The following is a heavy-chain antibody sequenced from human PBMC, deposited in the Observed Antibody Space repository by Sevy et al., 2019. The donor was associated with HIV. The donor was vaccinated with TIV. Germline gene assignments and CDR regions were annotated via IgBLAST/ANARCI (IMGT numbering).Heavy chain of an antibody. Sequence: GGFLRLSCAASGFTVSSNYMSWVRQAPGKGLEWISVIYSGGSTYYADSVKGRFTISRDNSKNTLYLQMNSLRAEDTAVYYCARWGHYSGGSCYSSYYYYGMDVWGQGTTVTVSS. CDR1: GFTVSSNY. D-gene: IGHD2-15*01. CDR2: IYSGGST. CDR3: ARWGHYSGGSCYSSYYYYGMDV. V-gene: IGHV3-53*01. J-gene: IGHJ6*02.